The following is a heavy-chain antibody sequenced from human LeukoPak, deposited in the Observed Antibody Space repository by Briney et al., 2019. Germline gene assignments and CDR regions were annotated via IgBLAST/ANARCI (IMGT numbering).Heavy chain of an antibody. J-gene: IGHJ1*01. CDR2: ISGSGDNT. CDR1: GFTFSSYA. V-gene: IGHV3-23*01. CDR3: AKDGRYCGGDCYRNAEYFQH. D-gene: IGHD2-21*02. Sequence: AGGSLRLSCADSGFTFSSYAMSWVRQAPWKGLEWVSGISGSGDNTYYANSVKGRFTISRDKSKNTLYLQINSLRVEDTAVYYCAKDGRYCGGDCYRNAEYFQHWGQGTLVTVSS.